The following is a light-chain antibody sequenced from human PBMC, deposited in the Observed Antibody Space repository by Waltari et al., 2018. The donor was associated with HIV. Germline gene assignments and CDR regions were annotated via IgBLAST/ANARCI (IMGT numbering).Light chain of an antibody. CDR1: RSNIGTNT. V-gene: IGLV1-44*01. CDR3: AVWDDSLDGQPV. J-gene: IGLJ7*01. Sequence: QSVLTQPASASGNPGQRVTISCSGSRSNIGTNTVSWYQPLPATAPKLLIFSDGPRASGVPDRFSGSKSGTSATLAISGLQFEDESVYFCAVWDDSLDGQPVFGGGTLLTV. CDR2: SDG.